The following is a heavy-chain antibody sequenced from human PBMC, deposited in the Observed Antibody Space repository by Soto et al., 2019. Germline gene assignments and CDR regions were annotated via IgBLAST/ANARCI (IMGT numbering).Heavy chain of an antibody. J-gene: IGHJ4*02. D-gene: IGHD1-1*01. V-gene: IGHV3-53*02. CDR2: IYSGGNT. CDR3: AGATGRY. CDR1: GFTVSSNY. Sequence: EVQLVETGGGWIQPGGSLRLSCTASGFTVSSNYMTWFRQAPGKGLEWVSVIYSGGNTYYADSVKGRFTSSRDNSKNTLYLQMISLRAEDTAVYYCAGATGRYWGKGTLVTVYS.